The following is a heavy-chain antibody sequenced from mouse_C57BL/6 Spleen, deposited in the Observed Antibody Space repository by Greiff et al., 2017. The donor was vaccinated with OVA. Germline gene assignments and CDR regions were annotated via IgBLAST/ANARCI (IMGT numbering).Heavy chain of an antibody. CDR2: IYPRDGST. V-gene: IGHV1-85*01. J-gene: IGHJ2*01. Sequence: VQLQESGPELVKPGASVKLSCKASGYSFTSYDINWVKQRPGQGLEWIGWIYPRDGSTKYNEKFKGKATLTVDTSSSTAYMELHSLTSEDSAVYFCARWYYYGSSYPFDYWGQGTTLTVSS. D-gene: IGHD1-1*01. CDR3: ARWYYYGSSYPFDY. CDR1: GYSFTSYD.